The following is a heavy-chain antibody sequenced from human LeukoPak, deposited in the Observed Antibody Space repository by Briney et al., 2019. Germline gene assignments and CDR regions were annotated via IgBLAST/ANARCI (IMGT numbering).Heavy chain of an antibody. CDR1: GYTFTGYY. J-gene: IGHJ4*02. D-gene: IGHD5-12*01. CDR2: INPNSGGT. V-gene: IGHV1-2*02. Sequence: ASVKVSCKASGYTFTGYYMHWVRRAPGQGLEWMGWINPNSGGTNYAQKFQGRVTMTRDTSISTAYMELSRLRSDDTAVYYCARALDIVATAFGYWGQGTLVTVSS. CDR3: ARALDIVATAFGY.